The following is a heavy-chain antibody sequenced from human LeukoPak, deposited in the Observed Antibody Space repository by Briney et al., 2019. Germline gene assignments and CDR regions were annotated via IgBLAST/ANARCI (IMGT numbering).Heavy chain of an antibody. CDR2: ISYDGSNK. J-gene: IGHJ3*02. CDR3: AKDSREAFHI. Sequence: GRSLRLSCAASGFTFSSYGMHWVRQAPGKGLEWVAVISYDGSNKYYADSVKGRFTISRDNAKNSLYLQMSGLRVEDTATYYCAKDSREAFHIWGQGTKVTVSS. CDR1: GFTFSSYG. V-gene: IGHV3-30*18.